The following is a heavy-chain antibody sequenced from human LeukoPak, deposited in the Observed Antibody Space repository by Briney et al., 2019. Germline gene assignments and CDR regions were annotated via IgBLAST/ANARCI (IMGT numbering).Heavy chain of an antibody. CDR3: ARGGAVGDGYNPFDY. CDR2: INPSGGST. J-gene: IGHJ4*02. CDR1: GYTFTSYY. Sequence: ASVKVSCKASGYTFTSYYMHWVRQAPGQGLEWMGIINPSGGSTSYAQKFQGRVTMNRDTSTSTVYMELSSLRSEDTAVYYCARGGAVGDGYNPFDYWGQGTLVTVSS. D-gene: IGHD5-24*01. V-gene: IGHV1-46*01.